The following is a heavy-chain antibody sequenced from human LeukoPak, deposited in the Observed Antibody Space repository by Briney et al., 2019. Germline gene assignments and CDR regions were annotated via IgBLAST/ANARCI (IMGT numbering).Heavy chain of an antibody. D-gene: IGHD5-24*01. CDR2: IRYDGSNK. V-gene: IGHV3-30*02. J-gene: IGHJ4*02. CDR1: GFTFSSYG. Sequence: GGSLRLSCAASGFTFSSYGMHWVRQAPGKGLEWVAFIRYDGSNKYYADSVKGRFTISRDNSKNTLFLQMNSLRAEDTAVYYCARGPDGYNTVPWYFDYWGQGTLVTVSS. CDR3: ARGPDGYNTVPWYFDY.